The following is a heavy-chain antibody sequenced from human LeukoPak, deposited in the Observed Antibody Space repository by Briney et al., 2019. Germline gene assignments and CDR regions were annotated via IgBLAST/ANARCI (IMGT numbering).Heavy chain of an antibody. CDR2: ITSGNRRI. D-gene: IGHD6-13*01. Sequence: GGSLRLSYAASGFSLSIYDMNWVRQSPGKGLEWISDITSGNRRIYYADSVRGRFTISRDDSTKSVYLQMNNLRDDDTAIYYCATTFGSSGHYFDSWGQGTLVTVSS. CDR3: ATTFGSSGHYFDS. J-gene: IGHJ4*02. V-gene: IGHV3-48*02. CDR1: GFSLSIYD.